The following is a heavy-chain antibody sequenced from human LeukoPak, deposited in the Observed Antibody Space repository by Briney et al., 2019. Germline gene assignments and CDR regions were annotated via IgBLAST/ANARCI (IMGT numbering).Heavy chain of an antibody. J-gene: IGHJ3*02. Sequence: PSETLSLTCTLSGGSICYYYWSWIRQPPGKGLEWIGYVYYSGNTSYTPSLKSRVTISLDTSKHQFSLKLSSVTAADTAVYYCARVEWFGELSPFDIWGQGTMVTVSS. CDR3: ARVEWFGELSPFDI. D-gene: IGHD3-10*01. CDR2: VYYSGNT. V-gene: IGHV4-59*01. CDR1: GGSICYYY.